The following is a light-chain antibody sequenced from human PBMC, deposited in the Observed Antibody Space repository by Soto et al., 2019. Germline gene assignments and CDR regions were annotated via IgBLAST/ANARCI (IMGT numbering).Light chain of an antibody. CDR2: GAS. J-gene: IGKJ1*01. Sequence: EIVLTQSPGTLSLSPGERATLSCRASQSVSSSYLAWYQQKPGQAPRLLIYGASSRATGIPDRFSGSGSGTDFTLTISRLEPEDFAVYYCQQYGSSPITFVQGPKVDIK. CDR3: QQYGSSPIT. V-gene: IGKV3-20*01. CDR1: QSVSSSY.